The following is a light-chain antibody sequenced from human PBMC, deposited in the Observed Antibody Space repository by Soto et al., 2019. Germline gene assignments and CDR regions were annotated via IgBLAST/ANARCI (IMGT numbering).Light chain of an antibody. V-gene: IGKV1-39*01. Sequence: DIQMTQSPSSLSASVGDRVTITCRASQSISSYLNWYQQKPGKAPKLLIYAASSLQSGVPSRFSGSGSGTDVTLTISSLQPEDFATYYCQQSYSTPQTFGKGTRLEIK. CDR2: AAS. J-gene: IGKJ5*01. CDR3: QQSYSTPQT. CDR1: QSISSY.